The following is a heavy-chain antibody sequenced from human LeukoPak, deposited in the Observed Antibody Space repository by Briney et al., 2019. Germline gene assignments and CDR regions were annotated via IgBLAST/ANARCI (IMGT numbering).Heavy chain of an antibody. CDR3: ARVSYYGSGSYYNQYYFDY. V-gene: IGHV3-64*01. Sequence: GGSLRLSCAASGFTFSSYAMHWVRQAPGKGLDYVSAISSNGGSTYYANSVKGRFTISRDNSKNTLYLQMGSLRAEDMAVYYCARVSYYGSGSYYNQYYFDYWGQGTLVTVSS. D-gene: IGHD3-10*01. CDR1: GFTFSSYA. CDR2: ISSNGGST. J-gene: IGHJ4*02.